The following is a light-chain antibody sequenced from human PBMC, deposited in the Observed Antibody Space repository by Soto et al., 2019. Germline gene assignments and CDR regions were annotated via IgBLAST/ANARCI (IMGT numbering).Light chain of an antibody. CDR2: WAS. Sequence: DIVMTQSPDSLAVSLGERATINCKSSQSVLYSSNNKNYLAWYQQKPGQPPKLLIYWASTRESGVPDRFSGSGSGTDFTLTISSLQAEDVAVYSCHQYDSAPRAFGQGTKVEIK. CDR3: HQYDSAPRA. J-gene: IGKJ1*01. V-gene: IGKV4-1*01. CDR1: QSVLYSSNNKNY.